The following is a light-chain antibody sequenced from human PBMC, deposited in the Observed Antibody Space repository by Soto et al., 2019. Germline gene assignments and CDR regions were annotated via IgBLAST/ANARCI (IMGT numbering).Light chain of an antibody. CDR3: QQYDNWPPWT. Sequence: EIVLTQSPGTLSLSPWERATLSCRASQSVSSSYLAWYQQKPGQAPRLLIYGASTRATGIPARFSGSGSGTEFSLTISSLQSEDIAVYYCQQYDNWPPWTFGQGTKVDIK. V-gene: IGKV3-15*01. CDR1: QSVSSSY. CDR2: GAS. J-gene: IGKJ1*01.